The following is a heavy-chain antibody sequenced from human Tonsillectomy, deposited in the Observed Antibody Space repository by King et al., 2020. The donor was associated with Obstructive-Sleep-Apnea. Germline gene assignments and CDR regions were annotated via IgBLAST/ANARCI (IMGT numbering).Heavy chain of an antibody. CDR3: QIAAGYFYY. D-gene: IGHD6-13*01. CDR2: INPSGGRR. Sequence: VQLVESGAEVKKPGASVKVSCKASVYTFTSYYMHWVRQAPGQGLEWMGIINPSGGRRSYAQKFQGRVTMTRDTSTSTAYMELSSLRSEDTAVYYCQIAAGYFYYWGQGTLVTVSS. V-gene: IGHV1-46*01. J-gene: IGHJ4*02. CDR1: VYTFTSYY.